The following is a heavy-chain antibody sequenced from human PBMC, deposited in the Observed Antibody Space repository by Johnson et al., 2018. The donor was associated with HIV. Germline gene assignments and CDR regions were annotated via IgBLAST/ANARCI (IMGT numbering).Heavy chain of an antibody. V-gene: IGHV3-23*04. Sequence: VQLVESGGGVVRPGRSLRLSCAASGFTFDDYGMTWVRQPPGKGLEWVSAISGSGGSTYYADSVKGRFTISRDNSKNTLYLEMNSLRAEDTAVYYCAKGSGSGWLRDAFDIWGQGTMVTVSS. CDR1: GFTFDDYG. CDR2: ISGSGGST. J-gene: IGHJ3*02. D-gene: IGHD6-19*01. CDR3: AKGSGSGWLRDAFDI.